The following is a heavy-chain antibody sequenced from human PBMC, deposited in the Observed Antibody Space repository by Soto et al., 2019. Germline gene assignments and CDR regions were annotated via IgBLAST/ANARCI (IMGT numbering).Heavy chain of an antibody. CDR2: ISGSGGST. CDR1: GFTFSSYA. V-gene: IGHV3-23*01. CDR3: AKAPPFCSCSRCQFDY. J-gene: IGHJ4*02. Sequence: GGSLRLSCAATGFTFSSYAMSWVRQAPGKGLGWVSAISGSGGSTYYADSVKGRFTISRDNSKSTLYLQMNSQRAEDTAVYYCAKAPPFCSCSRCQFDYWGQGTLVTVSS. D-gene: IGHD2-2*01.